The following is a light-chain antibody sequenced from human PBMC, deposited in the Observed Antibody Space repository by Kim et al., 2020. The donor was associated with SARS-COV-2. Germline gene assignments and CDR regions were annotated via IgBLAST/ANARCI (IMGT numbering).Light chain of an antibody. CDR2: DAS. CDR1: HDISNY. J-gene: IGKJ5*01. CDR3: QQYDNVPPIT. Sequence: DIQMTQSPSSLSASVGDRVTTTCQASHDISNYLNWHQQRPGKAPKILIYDASNLETGVPSRFSGSGSGTDFTLTISSLQPEDIATYYCQQYDNVPPITFGQGTRLEIK. V-gene: IGKV1-33*01.